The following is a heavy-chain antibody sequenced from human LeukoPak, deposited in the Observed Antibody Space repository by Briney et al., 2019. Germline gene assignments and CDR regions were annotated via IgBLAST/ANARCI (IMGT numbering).Heavy chain of an antibody. Sequence: PGGSLRLSCAASGFTFSSYCMHWVRQAPGKGLEWVAFIRNDGSNRYYADSMKGRFTISRDNSKNTLYLQMNSLRAEDTAVYYCAKDIGYSNNYYYMDVWGRGTTVTVSS. J-gene: IGHJ6*03. V-gene: IGHV3-30*02. CDR3: AKDIGYSNNYYYMDV. CDR2: IRNDGSNR. D-gene: IGHD4-11*01. CDR1: GFTFSSYC.